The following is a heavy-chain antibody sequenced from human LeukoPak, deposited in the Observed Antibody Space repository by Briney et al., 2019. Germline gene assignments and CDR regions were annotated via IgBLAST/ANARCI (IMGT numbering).Heavy chain of an antibody. CDR1: GFIVSNTY. J-gene: IGHJ4*02. D-gene: IGHD3-3*01. V-gene: IGHV3-66*02. Sequence: GGSLRLSCAASGFIVSNTYMTWVRQAPGKGLEWVSIIFGGGSTYYSDCVRGRFPISSDNSNNPLYLQMSSLRVDDTAVYYCAKLRRWRTHLDNWGQGTLVTVSS. CDR2: IFGGGST. CDR3: AKLRRWRTHLDN.